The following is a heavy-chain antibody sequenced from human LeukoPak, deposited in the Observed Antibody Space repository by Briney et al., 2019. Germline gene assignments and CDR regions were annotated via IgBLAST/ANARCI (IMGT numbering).Heavy chain of an antibody. J-gene: IGHJ3*02. Sequence: SETLSLTCTVSGGSISSYYWSWIRQPPGKGLEWIGYIYYSGSTNYNPSLKSRVTISVDTSKNQFSLKLSSVTAADTAVYYCATGSGRTDDAFDIWGQGTMVTVSS. V-gene: IGHV4-59*01. D-gene: IGHD3-10*01. CDR2: IYYSGST. CDR1: GGSISSYY. CDR3: ATGSGRTDDAFDI.